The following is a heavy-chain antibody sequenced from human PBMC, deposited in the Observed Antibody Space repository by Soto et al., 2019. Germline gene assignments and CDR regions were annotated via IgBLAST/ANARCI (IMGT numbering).Heavy chain of an antibody. CDR2: IIPILGIA. V-gene: IGHV1-69*02. Sequence: SVKVSCKASGGTFSSYTISWVRQAPGQGLEWVGRIIPILGIANYAQKFQGRVTITADKSTSTAYMELSSLRSEDTAVYYCARLKYSGPADYWGQGTLVTVSS. D-gene: IGHD5-12*01. CDR1: GGTFSSYT. J-gene: IGHJ4*02. CDR3: ARLKYSGPADY.